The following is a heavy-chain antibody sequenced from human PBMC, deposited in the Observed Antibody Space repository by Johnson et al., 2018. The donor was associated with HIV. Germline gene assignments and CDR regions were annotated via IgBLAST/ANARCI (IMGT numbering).Heavy chain of an antibody. V-gene: IGHV3-30*07. D-gene: IGHD3/OR15-3a*01. CDR3: ARDGRGLDAFDI. J-gene: IGHJ3*02. Sequence: WVAVISYDGSNKYYADSVKGRFTISRDNSKNTLYLQMNSLRAEDTAVYYCARDGRGLDAFDIWGQGTVVTVSS. CDR2: ISYDGSNK.